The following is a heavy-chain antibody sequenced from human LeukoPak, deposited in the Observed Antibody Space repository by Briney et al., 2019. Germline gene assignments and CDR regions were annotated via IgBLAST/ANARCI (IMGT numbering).Heavy chain of an antibody. J-gene: IGHJ5*02. CDR3: AREMFSRRKPGYCSGGSCSNWFDP. Sequence: SVKVSCKSSGGTFSSYAISWVRQAPGQGLEWMGRIIPIFGTANYAQKFQGRVTITTDESTSTAYMELSSLRSEDTAVYYCAREMFSRRKPGYCSGGSCSNWFDPWGQGTLVTVSS. D-gene: IGHD2-15*01. CDR2: IIPIFGTA. V-gene: IGHV1-69*05. CDR1: GGTFSSYA.